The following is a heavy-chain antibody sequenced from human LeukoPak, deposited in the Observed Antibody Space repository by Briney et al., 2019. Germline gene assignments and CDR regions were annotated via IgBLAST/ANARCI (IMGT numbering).Heavy chain of an antibody. D-gene: IGHD3-10*01. J-gene: IGHJ4*02. Sequence: KSSETLSLTCTVSGGSISSSSYYWGWIRQPPGKGLEWIGSIYYSGSTYYNPSLKSRVTISVDTSKNQFSLKLSSVTAADTAVYYCARDQGWFGEFGGQGTLVTVSS. CDR2: IYYSGST. CDR1: GGSISSSSYY. CDR3: ARDQGWFGEF. V-gene: IGHV4-39*07.